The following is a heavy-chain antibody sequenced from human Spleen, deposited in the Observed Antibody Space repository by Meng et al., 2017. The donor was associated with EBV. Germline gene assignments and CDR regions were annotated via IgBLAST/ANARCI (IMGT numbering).Heavy chain of an antibody. J-gene: IGHJ4*02. CDR2: IFYSGST. V-gene: IGHV4-30-4*01. D-gene: IGHD3-22*01. Sequence: QVQLQESGPGLVKPSXXLSLTCAVSGASISSGAYYWSWIRQPPGKGPEWIGYIFYSGSTYYNPSLKSRLTMSVDTSKNQFSLKLSSVTDADTAVYFCARLTSYYYDSNGFDFWGQGALVTVSS. CDR1: GASISSGAYY. CDR3: ARLTSYYYDSNGFDF.